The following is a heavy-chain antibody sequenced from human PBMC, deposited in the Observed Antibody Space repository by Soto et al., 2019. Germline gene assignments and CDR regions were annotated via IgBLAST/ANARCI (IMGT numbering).Heavy chain of an antibody. Sequence: QVQLVQSGAEVKKPGASMKVSCKASGYSFANHYIHWVRKAPGQGLEWMGIINPSGGSTKYLQKFQGRVIITRDTSTSTVYMELSSLSSEDTAVYSCASADYYAGPGFFYDYGGQGTLVTGSS. D-gene: IGHD3-22*01. CDR1: GYSFANHY. CDR2: INPSGGST. J-gene: IGHJ4*02. CDR3: ASADYYAGPGFFYDY. V-gene: IGHV1-46*01.